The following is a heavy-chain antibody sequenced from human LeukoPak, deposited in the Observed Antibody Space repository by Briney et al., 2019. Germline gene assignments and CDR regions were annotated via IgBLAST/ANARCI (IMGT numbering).Heavy chain of an antibody. D-gene: IGHD1-26*01. CDR1: GGSISSYY. CDR3: ARGIVGASAAFDY. Sequence: PSETLSLTCTVSGGSISSYYWSWMRQPPGKGLEWIGYIYYSGSINYNPSLKSRVTISVDTSKNQFSLKLSSVTAADTAVYYCARGIVGASAAFDYWGQGTLVTVSS. CDR2: IYYSGSI. J-gene: IGHJ4*02. V-gene: IGHV4-59*01.